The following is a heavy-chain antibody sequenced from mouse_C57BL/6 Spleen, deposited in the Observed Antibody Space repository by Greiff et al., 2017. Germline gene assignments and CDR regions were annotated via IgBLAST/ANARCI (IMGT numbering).Heavy chain of an antibody. V-gene: IGHV1-76*01. J-gene: IGHJ3*01. Sequence: QVQLQQSGAELVRPGASVKLSCKASGYTFTDYYINWVKQRPGQGLEWIARIYPGSGNTYYNEKFKGKAPLTAEKSSSTAYMQLSSLTSEDSAVYFCARFDYDVAWFAYWGQGTLVTVSA. CDR1: GYTFTDYY. CDR2: IYPGSGNT. D-gene: IGHD2-4*01. CDR3: ARFDYDVAWFAY.